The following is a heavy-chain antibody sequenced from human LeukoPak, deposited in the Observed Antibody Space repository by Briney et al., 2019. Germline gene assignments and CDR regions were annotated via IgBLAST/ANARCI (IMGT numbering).Heavy chain of an antibody. V-gene: IGHV3-9*01. CDR2: ISWNSGSI. CDR3: ARDSSGGAIDY. CDR1: GFTFDDYA. J-gene: IGHJ4*02. Sequence: GGSLRLSCAASGFTFDDYAMHWVRPAPGKGLEWVSGISWNSGSIGYADSVKGRFTISRDNAKNSLYLQMNSLRAEDTALYYCARDSSGGAIDYWGQGTLVTVSS. D-gene: IGHD6-19*01.